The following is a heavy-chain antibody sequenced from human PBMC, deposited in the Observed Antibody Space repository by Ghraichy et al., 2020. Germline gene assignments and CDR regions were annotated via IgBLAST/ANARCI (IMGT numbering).Heavy chain of an antibody. J-gene: IGHJ4*02. D-gene: IGHD1-26*01. V-gene: IGHV4-34*01. CDR2: INHSGST. CDR3: ARKVGLY. Sequence: LSLTCAVYGGSFSGYYLSWIRQPPGKGLEWIGEINHSGSTNYNPSLKSRVTISVDTSKNQFSLKLNSVTAADTAVYYCARKVGLYWGQGTLVTVSS. CDR1: GGSFSGYY.